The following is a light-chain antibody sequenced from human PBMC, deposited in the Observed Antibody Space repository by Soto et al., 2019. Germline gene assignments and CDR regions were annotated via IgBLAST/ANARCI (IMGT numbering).Light chain of an antibody. CDR3: AAWDDSLNVYF. J-gene: IGLJ1*01. CDR2: SNN. V-gene: IGLV1-44*01. Sequence: QSVLTQPPSASGTPGQRVTISCSGSSSNIGSNTVNWYQQLPGTAPKLLIYSNNQRPSGVPDRFSGSKSGTSASLAISGLQSENGANYYCAAWDDSLNVYFFGTGTKATVL. CDR1: SSNIGSNT.